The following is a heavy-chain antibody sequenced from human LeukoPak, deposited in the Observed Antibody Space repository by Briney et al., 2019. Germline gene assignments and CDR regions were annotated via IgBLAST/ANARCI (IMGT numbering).Heavy chain of an antibody. CDR1: GYSIGSAYY. CDR2: IYHSGST. V-gene: IGHV4-38-2*02. D-gene: IGHD3-22*01. J-gene: IGHJ4*02. Sequence: PSETLSLTCTVSGYSIGSAYYWGWIRQPPGKGLECIGSIYHSGSTYYNPSLKSRVTISVDTSKNQFSLKLNSVTAADTAVYYCARYYDSSGYFHFDYWGQGTLVTVSS. CDR3: ARYYDSSGYFHFDY.